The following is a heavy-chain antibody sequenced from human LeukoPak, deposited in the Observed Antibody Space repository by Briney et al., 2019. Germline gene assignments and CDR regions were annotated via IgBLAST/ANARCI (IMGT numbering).Heavy chain of an antibody. Sequence: GASLRLSCAASGFTFSSYAMSWVRQAPGKGLEWVSSISSSSSYIYYADSVKGRFAISRDNAKNSLYLQMNSLRAEDTAVYYCARAFSGYCSGGSCYDGYYFDYWGQGTLVTVSS. J-gene: IGHJ4*02. CDR1: GFTFSSYA. CDR2: ISSSSSYI. D-gene: IGHD2-15*01. V-gene: IGHV3-21*01. CDR3: ARAFSGYCSGGSCYDGYYFDY.